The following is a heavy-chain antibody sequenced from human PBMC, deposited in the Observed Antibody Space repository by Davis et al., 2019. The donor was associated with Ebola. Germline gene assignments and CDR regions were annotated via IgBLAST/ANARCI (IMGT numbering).Heavy chain of an antibody. CDR3: ARVGGYSSSFWVFDY. V-gene: IGHV3-53*01. J-gene: IGHJ4*02. CDR2: IYSGGST. D-gene: IGHD6-6*01. Sequence: ESLKIPCAASGITVSSNYMSRVRLAPGTGLECVSVIYSGGSTYSADSVKGRFTISRDNSKNMVYLQMTSLRAGDTAVYYCARVGGYSSSFWVFDYWDRGTVVTISS. CDR1: GITVSSNY.